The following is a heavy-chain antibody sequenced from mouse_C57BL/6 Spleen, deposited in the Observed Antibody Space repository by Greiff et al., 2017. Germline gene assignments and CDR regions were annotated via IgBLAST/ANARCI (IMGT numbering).Heavy chain of an antibody. V-gene: IGHV2-2*01. Sequence: QVQLQQSGPGLVQPSQSLSITCTVSGFSLTSYGVHWVRQSPGKGLEWLGVIWSGGSTDYNAAFISRLSISKDNSKGRVFFRRNSLEADDTAIYYCARGNDGWFAYWGQGTLVTVSA. CDR2: IWSGGST. J-gene: IGHJ3*01. D-gene: IGHD2-2*01. CDR3: ARGNDGWFAY. CDR1: GFSLTSYG.